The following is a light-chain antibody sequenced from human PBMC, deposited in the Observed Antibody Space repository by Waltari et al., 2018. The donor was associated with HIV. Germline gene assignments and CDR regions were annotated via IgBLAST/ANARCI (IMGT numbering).Light chain of an antibody. J-gene: IGLJ3*02. CDR2: DVT. Sequence: QSALTQPASVSGSPGQSITISCTGPTDIGPFNSVSWYPVHPGKAPKLIIFDVTRRTSGVSSRFSGSKSANAASLTISDLRPEDEADYYYSSYSPTLMFGGGTHLTVL. CDR1: TDIGPFNS. CDR3: SSYSPTLM. V-gene: IGLV2-14*03.